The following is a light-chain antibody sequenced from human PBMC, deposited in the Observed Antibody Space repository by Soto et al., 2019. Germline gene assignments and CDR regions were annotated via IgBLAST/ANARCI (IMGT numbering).Light chain of an antibody. CDR1: QSISSR. V-gene: IGKV1-5*03. CDR2: QAS. CDR3: QQYNSYSYT. Sequence: DIQMTQSPSTLSASVGVGVTITCRASQSISSRLAWYQQKPGKAPKLLIYQASSLTSGVPSRFSGSGSGTEFTLTINSLQPDDLATYYCQQYNSYSYTFGQGTKLEIK. J-gene: IGKJ2*01.